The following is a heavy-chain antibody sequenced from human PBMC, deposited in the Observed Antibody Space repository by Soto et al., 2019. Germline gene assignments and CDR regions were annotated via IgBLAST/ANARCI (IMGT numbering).Heavy chain of an antibody. Sequence: WGSLRLSCAASGFTVPLSFLPFFLQSPGKLLVLFSRTSPAGIITYYADFVMCRFTISKDTSKNTLYLQINSLGAEDTAVYYCARGNTGYGNFDYWGQGTLVTVSS. V-gene: IGHV3-74*01. J-gene: IGHJ4*02. D-gene: IGHD5-12*01. CDR1: GFTVPLSF. CDR2: TSPAGIIT. CDR3: ARGNTGYGNFDY.